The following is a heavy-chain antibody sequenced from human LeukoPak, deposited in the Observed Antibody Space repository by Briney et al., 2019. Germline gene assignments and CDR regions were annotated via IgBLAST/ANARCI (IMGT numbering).Heavy chain of an antibody. CDR1: GGSISSSSYY. J-gene: IGHJ3*02. Sequence: SETLSLTCTVSGGSISSSSYYWSWIRQPAGKGLEWIGRIYTSGSTNYNPSLKSRVTMSVDTSKNQFSLKLSSVTAADTAVYYCASGRIVGASDAFDIWGQGTMVTVSS. V-gene: IGHV4-61*02. D-gene: IGHD1-26*01. CDR2: IYTSGST. CDR3: ASGRIVGASDAFDI.